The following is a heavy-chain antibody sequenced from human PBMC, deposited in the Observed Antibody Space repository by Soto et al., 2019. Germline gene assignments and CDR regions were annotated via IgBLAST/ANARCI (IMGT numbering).Heavy chain of an antibody. D-gene: IGHD3-22*01. J-gene: IGHJ6*02. CDR3: ARDIYDSSGFYGMDV. CDR1: GFTFSSYG. V-gene: IGHV3-33*01. CDR2: IWYDGSNK. Sequence: PGGSLRLSCAAAGFTFSSYGMHWVRQAPGKGLEWVAVIWYDGSNKYYADSVKGRFTISRDNSKNTLYLQMNSLRAEDTAVYYCARDIYDSSGFYGMDVWGQGTTVTVSS.